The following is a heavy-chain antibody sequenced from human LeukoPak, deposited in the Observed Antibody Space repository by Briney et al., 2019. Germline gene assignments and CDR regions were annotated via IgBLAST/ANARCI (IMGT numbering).Heavy chain of an antibody. CDR1: GGSISSGGYY. D-gene: IGHD2-2*01. Sequence: PSETLSLTCTVSGGSISSGGYYWSWIRQHPGKGLEWIGYIYYSGSTYYNPSLKSRVTISVDTSKNQFSLKLSSVTAADTAVYYCARLYCSRTSCWFDYWGQGTLVTVSS. CDR2: IYYSGST. V-gene: IGHV4-31*03. J-gene: IGHJ4*02. CDR3: ARLYCSRTSCWFDY.